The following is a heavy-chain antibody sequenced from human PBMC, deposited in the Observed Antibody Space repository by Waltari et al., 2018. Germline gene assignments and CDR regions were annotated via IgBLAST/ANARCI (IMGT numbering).Heavy chain of an antibody. CDR3: ARGDILTGYVLFDY. D-gene: IGHD3-9*01. CDR1: GGSIRSYY. CDR2: IYYSGST. J-gene: IGHJ4*02. V-gene: IGHV4-59*01. Sequence: QVQLQESGPGLVKPSQTLSLTCTVPGGSIRSYYWRWIRQPPGKGLEWSGYIYYSGSTNYNPSLKSRVTISVDTSKNQFSLKLSSVTAADTAVYYCARGDILTGYVLFDYWGQGTLVTVSS.